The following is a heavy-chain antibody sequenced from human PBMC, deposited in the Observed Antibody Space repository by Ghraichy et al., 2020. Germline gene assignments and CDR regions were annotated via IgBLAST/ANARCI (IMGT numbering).Heavy chain of an antibody. J-gene: IGHJ6*02. D-gene: IGHD6-13*01. V-gene: IGHV4-34*01. Sequence: LETLSLTCAVYGGSFSGYYWSWIRQPPGKGLEWIGEINHSGSTNYNPSLKSRVTISVDTSKNQFSLKLSSVTAADTAVYYCARAASSSWYVVPNYYYYYGMDVWGQGTTVTVSS. CDR3: ARAASSSWYVVPNYYYYYGMDV. CDR2: INHSGST. CDR1: GGSFSGYY.